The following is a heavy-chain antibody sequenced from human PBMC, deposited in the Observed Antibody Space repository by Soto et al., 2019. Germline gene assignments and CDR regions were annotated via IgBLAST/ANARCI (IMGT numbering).Heavy chain of an antibody. V-gene: IGHV1-69*13. CDR2: IIPIFGTA. CDR1: GGTFSSYA. J-gene: IGHJ3*02. Sequence: ASVKVSCKASGGTFSSYAISWVRQAPGQGLEWMGGIIPIFGTANYAQKFQGRVTITADESTSTAYMELSSLRSEDTAVYYCARTKSRVVVVAADRAVGAFDIWGQGTMVTVS. CDR3: ARTKSRVVVVAADRAVGAFDI. D-gene: IGHD2-15*01.